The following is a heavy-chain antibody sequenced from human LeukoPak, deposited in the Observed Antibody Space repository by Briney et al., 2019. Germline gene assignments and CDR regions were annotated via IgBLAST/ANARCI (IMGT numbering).Heavy chain of an antibody. J-gene: IGHJ5*02. CDR2: IKPDSGGT. V-gene: IGHV1-2*06. CDR1: GYTFNAYY. CDR3: ARELGGSYNWFDP. Sequence: ASVKVSCKASGYTFNAYYMHWMRQAPGQGLEWMGRIKPDSGGTNFAQRFQGRVTMTRDTSISTVYMELRRLSSDDTAVYCCARELGGSYNWFDPWGQGTLVTVSS. D-gene: IGHD3-16*01.